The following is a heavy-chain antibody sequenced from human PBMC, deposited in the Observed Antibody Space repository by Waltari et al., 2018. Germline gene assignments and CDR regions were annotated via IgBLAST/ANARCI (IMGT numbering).Heavy chain of an antibody. V-gene: IGHV2-5*01. CDR2: IYWNDDK. CDR3: AHSKQWLASYYYYYYMDV. J-gene: IGHJ6*03. D-gene: IGHD6-19*01. CDR1: GFSLSTSGVG. Sequence: QITLKESGPTLVKPTQTLTLTCTFSGFSLSTSGVGVAWIRQPPGQALEWLALIYWNDDKRYSPSLKSRLTITKDTSKNQVVLTMTNMDPVDTATYYCAHSKQWLASYYYYYYMDVWGKGTTVTISS.